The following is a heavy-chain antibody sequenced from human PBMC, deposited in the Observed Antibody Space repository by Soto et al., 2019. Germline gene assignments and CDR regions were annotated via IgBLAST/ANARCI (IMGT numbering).Heavy chain of an antibody. D-gene: IGHD3-16*01. CDR3: AINRLGNYFYMWGSLYYTVV. V-gene: IGHV1-8*01. Sequence: GASVKVSCKASGYTFTSYDINWVRQATGQGLEWMGWMNPNSGNTGYAQKFQGRVTMTRNTSISTAYMELSSLRSEDTAVYYCAINRLGNYFYMWGSLYYTVVWGTRTTGT. CDR1: GYTFTSYD. J-gene: IGHJ6*03. CDR2: MNPNSGNT.